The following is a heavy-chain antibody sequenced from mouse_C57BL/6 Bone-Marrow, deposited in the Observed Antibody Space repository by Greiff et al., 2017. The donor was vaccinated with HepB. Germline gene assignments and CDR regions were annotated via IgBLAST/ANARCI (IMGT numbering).Heavy chain of an antibody. CDR1: GYTFTSYW. CDR3: AGGRGLPIEGFAY. D-gene: IGHD2-12*01. CDR2: IHPNSGST. Sequence: QVQLKQSGAELVKPGASVKLSCKASGYTFTSYWMHWVKQRPGQGLEWIGMIHPNSGSTNYNEKFKSKATLTVDKSSSTAYMQLSSLTSEDSAVYYCAGGRGLPIEGFAYWGQGTRVPVSA. V-gene: IGHV1-64*01. J-gene: IGHJ3*01.